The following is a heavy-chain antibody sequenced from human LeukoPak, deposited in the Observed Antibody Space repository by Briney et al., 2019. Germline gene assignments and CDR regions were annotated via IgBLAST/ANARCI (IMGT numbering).Heavy chain of an antibody. CDR1: GFTFSSYP. CDR3: ARDLSKGRYFDY. Sequence: GGSLRLSCAASGFTFSSYPMNWVRQAPGRGLEWVSYISGSDNTRSYADSVKGRFTISRDNSKNTLYLQMNSLRAEDTAVYYCARDLSKGRYFDYWGQGTLVTVSS. D-gene: IGHD3-9*01. J-gene: IGHJ4*02. CDR2: ISGSDNTR. V-gene: IGHV3-48*01.